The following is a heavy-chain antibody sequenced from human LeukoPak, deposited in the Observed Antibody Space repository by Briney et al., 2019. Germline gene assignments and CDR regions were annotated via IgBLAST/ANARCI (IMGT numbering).Heavy chain of an antibody. V-gene: IGHV3-21*04. J-gene: IGHJ4*02. CDR2: ISGSSSYI. CDR3: AKTSAEGYYSYFDY. Sequence: GGSLRLSCAASGFTFSSYSTNWVRQAPGKGLEWVSSISGSSSYIYYADSVKGRFTISRDNAKNSLYVQMNSLRAEDTAVYYCAKTSAEGYYSYFDYWGQGTLVTVSS. D-gene: IGHD1-26*01. CDR1: GFTFSSYS.